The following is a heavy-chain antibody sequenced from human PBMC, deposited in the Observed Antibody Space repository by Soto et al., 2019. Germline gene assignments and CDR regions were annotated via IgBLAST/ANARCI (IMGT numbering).Heavy chain of an antibody. CDR3: AKSGTAATVNDSFDY. Sequence: EVQLLESGGGLVQPGGSLRLSCAASGFTFSSYAMSWVRQAPGKGLEWVSGISGIGGSTYYADSVKGRFTISRDNSKNTLYLQMNSLRAEDTAVYYCAKSGTAATVNDSFDYWGQGILVTVSS. D-gene: IGHD6-25*01. CDR1: GFTFSSYA. CDR2: ISGIGGST. V-gene: IGHV3-23*01. J-gene: IGHJ4*02.